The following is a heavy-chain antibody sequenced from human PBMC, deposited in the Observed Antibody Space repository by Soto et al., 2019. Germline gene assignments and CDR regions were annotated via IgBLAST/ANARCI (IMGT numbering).Heavy chain of an antibody. V-gene: IGHV3-33*01. CDR1: GFTFSRYG. Sequence: QVQLVESGGGVVQPGRSLRVSCAASGFTFSRYGMHWVRQAPGKGLEWVAVIWHDGSEIYYADSVKGRFTISRDNSKNTLYLQMNSLRDEDTAVYCCVRGIGNYFYGLDVWGQGTTVTVSS. CDR3: VRGIGNYFYGLDV. CDR2: IWHDGSEI. J-gene: IGHJ6*02.